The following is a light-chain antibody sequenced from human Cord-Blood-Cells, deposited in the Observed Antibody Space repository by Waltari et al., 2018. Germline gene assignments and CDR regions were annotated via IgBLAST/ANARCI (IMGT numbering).Light chain of an antibody. CDR1: SSDVGGYNY. CDR3: SSYTSSSTLV. J-gene: IGLJ2*01. CDR2: DVS. V-gene: IGLV2-14*01. Sequence: QSALTQPASVSGSPGQSITISCTGTSSDVGGYNYVSWYQPHPGKAPKLMSYDVSNRPSGVSNRFSGSKSGNTASLTISGLQAEDEADYYCSSYTSSSTLVFGGGTKLTVL.